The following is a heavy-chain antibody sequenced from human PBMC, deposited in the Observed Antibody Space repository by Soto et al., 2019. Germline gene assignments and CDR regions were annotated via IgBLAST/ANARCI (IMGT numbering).Heavy chain of an antibody. CDR1: GGSISSGGYY. CDR2: IYYSGST. Sequence: SETLSLTCTVSGGSISSGGYYWSWIRQHPGKGLEWIGYIYYSGSTYYNPSLKSRVTISVDTSKNQFSLKLSSVTAADTAVYYCARDLWVEPELYYYGMDVWGQGTTVTVSS. CDR3: ARDLWVEPELYYYGMDV. D-gene: IGHD1-1*01. V-gene: IGHV4-31*03. J-gene: IGHJ6*02.